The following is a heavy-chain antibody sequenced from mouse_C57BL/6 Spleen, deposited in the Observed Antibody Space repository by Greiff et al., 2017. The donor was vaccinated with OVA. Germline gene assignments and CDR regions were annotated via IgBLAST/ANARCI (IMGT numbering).Heavy chain of an antibody. CDR2: ISSGGSYT. CDR3: ARLVYDGYYYFDY. D-gene: IGHD2-3*01. J-gene: IGHJ2*01. CDR1: GFTFSSYG. Sequence: DVKLVESGGDLVKPGGSLKLSCAASGFTFSSYGMSWVRQTPDKRLEWVATISSGGSYTYYPDSVKGRFTISRDNAKNTLYLQMSSLKSEDTAMYYCARLVYDGYYYFDYWGQGTTLTVSS. V-gene: IGHV5-6*02.